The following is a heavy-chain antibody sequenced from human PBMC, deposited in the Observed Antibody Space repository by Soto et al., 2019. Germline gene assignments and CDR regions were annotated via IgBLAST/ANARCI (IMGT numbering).Heavy chain of an antibody. Sequence: QVQLVQSGAEVKKPGASVKVSCKASEDTFTSYDINWVRQATGQGLEWMGWMNRNSGNTGYAQKFQGRVTMTRNTPISTDYMELSSVRSEDASVYYCAREKSYGMDVWGQGTKVTVSS. J-gene: IGHJ6*02. CDR3: AREKSYGMDV. CDR2: MNRNSGNT. V-gene: IGHV1-8*01. CDR1: EDTFTSYD.